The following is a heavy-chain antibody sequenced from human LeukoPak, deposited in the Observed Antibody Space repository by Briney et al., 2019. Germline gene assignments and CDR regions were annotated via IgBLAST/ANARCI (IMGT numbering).Heavy chain of an antibody. CDR2: INGDASNT. J-gene: IGHJ5*02. CDR3: ARAMPHDNWFDP. V-gene: IGHV3-74*03. D-gene: IGHD2-2*01. Sequence: GGSLRLSCAASGFTFSSYWMHWVRQVAGKGLVWVARINGDASNTTYADSVKGRFTISRDNAKNTLYLQMNSLRVDDTAVYYCARAMPHDNWFDPWGQGSLVTVSS. CDR1: GFTFSSYW.